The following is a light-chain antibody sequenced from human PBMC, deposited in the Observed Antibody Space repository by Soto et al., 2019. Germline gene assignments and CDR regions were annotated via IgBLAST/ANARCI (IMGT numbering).Light chain of an antibody. J-gene: IGKJ5*01. Sequence: DIQMTQSPSSVSASVGDRVTITCRATQGLSGSLAWYQQKPGKAPKLLISVTSRLQSGVPSRFSGSASGTDFTLTIDSLQREDLATYSCQQGHNCPLTFGQGTRLELK. CDR2: VTS. CDR1: QGLSGS. V-gene: IGKV1-12*01. CDR3: QQGHNCPLT.